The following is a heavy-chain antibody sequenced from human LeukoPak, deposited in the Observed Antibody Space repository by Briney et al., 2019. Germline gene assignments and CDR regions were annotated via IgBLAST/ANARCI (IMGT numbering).Heavy chain of an antibody. CDR2: ISSSSSCI. CDR3: ARGDDYDDAFDI. Sequence: GGSLRLSCAASGFTFSSYSMTWVRQAPGKGLEWVSSISSSSSCIYYTDSVKGRFTISRDDAKNSLYLQMNSLRAEDTAVYYCARGDDYDDAFDIWGQGTMVTVSS. CDR1: GFTFSSYS. J-gene: IGHJ3*02. D-gene: IGHD4-17*01. V-gene: IGHV3-21*01.